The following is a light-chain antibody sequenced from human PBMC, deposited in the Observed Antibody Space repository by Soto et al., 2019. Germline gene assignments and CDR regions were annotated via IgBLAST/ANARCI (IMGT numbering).Light chain of an antibody. CDR2: DAS. Sequence: EFVLTQSPGTLSLSPGERVTLSCRASQTVRNNYLAWYQQKPGQAPRLLIYDASSRATGIPDRFSGGGSGTDFTLTISSLEPEDFAVYYCQQRRNWQVTFGQGTRLEIK. CDR3: QQRRNWQVT. CDR1: QTVRNNY. J-gene: IGKJ5*01. V-gene: IGKV3D-20*02.